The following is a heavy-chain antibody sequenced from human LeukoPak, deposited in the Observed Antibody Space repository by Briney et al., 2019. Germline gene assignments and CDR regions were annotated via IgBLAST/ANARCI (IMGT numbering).Heavy chain of an antibody. Sequence: ASVNVSCLASGYTFPSYCISWVRQAPGPGLESVGWISAYNGNTNYAQKRQGRVTMTTDTSTSTAYMELRSLRSDDTAVYYCARDRAFDYWGQGTLVTVSS. V-gene: IGHV1-18*01. J-gene: IGHJ4*02. CDR1: GYTFPSYC. CDR3: ARDRAFDY. D-gene: IGHD3-10*01. CDR2: ISAYNGNT.